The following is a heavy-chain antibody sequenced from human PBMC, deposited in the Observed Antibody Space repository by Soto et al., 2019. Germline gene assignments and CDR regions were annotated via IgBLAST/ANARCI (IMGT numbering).Heavy chain of an antibody. V-gene: IGHV1-69*01. Sequence: QVQLVQSGAEVKKPGSSVKVSCKASGGTFSRYAISWVRQAPGQGLEWMGGILPIFGTANYAQKFQGRVTITADESTSTAYMARSSLRSADTAVYYCAREIAVAGTLGWFDPWGQGTLVTVSS. CDR2: ILPIFGTA. D-gene: IGHD6-19*01. J-gene: IGHJ5*02. CDR1: GGTFSRYA. CDR3: AREIAVAGTLGWFDP.